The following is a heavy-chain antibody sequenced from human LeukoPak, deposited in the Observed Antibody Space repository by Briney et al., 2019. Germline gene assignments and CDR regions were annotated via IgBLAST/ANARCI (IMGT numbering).Heavy chain of an antibody. V-gene: IGHV4-34*01. Sequence: PSETLCLTCAVYGGSFSGFYWSWIREPPGKGLEWIGEINHSGSTNYNPSLKSRVTISVDTSKNQFSLKLSSVTAADTAVYYCARALGYCSSTSCLYFDYWGQGTLVTVSS. D-gene: IGHD2-2*01. CDR3: ARALGYCSSTSCLYFDY. J-gene: IGHJ4*02. CDR1: GGSFSGFY. CDR2: INHSGST.